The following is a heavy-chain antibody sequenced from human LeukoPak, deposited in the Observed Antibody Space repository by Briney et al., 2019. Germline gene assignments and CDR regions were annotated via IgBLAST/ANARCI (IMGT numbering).Heavy chain of an antibody. CDR1: GGSFSGYY. CDR3: ARLGDGSGTTNPASA. V-gene: IGHV4-34*01. Sequence: NPSETLSLTCAVYGGSFSGYYWSWIRQPPGKGLEWIGEINHSGSTNYNPSLKSRVTISVDTSKNQFSLKLSSVTAADTAVYYCARLGDGSGTTNPASAWGQGTLVTVSS. D-gene: IGHD3-10*01. J-gene: IGHJ5*02. CDR2: INHSGST.